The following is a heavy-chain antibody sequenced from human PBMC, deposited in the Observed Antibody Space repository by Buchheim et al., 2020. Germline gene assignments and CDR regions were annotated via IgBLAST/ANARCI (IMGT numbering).Heavy chain of an antibody. D-gene: IGHD3-22*01. J-gene: IGHJ2*01. CDR3: ATYYDSSGYYINWYFDL. V-gene: IGHV4-31*03. CDR1: GGSISSGGYY. Sequence: QVQLQESGPGLVKPSQTLSLTCPVSGGSISSGGYYWCWIRQPPGKGLEWIGYIYYSWSTYYNPSLKSRVTISLDTSKNQFSMKLSSGTAADTAGYYCATYYDSSGYYINWYFDLWGRGTL. CDR2: IYYSWST.